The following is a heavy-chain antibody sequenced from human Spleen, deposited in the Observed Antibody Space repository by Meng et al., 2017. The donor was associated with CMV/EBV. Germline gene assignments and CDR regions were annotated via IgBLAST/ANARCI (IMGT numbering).Heavy chain of an antibody. J-gene: IGHJ4*02. CDR1: GFTFSDHY. CDR2: IKQDGSEK. V-gene: IGHV3-7*01. CDR3: AREYSYGYYFDY. Sequence: GGSLRLSCAASGFTFSDHYMDWVRQAPGKGLEWVANIKQDGSEKYYVDSVKGRFTISRDNAKNSLYLQMNSLRAEDTAVYYCAREYSYGYYFDYWGQGTLVTVSS. D-gene: IGHD5-18*01.